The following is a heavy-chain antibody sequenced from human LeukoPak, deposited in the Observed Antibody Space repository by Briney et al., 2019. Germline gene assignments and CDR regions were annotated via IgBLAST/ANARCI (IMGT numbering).Heavy chain of an antibody. D-gene: IGHD3-10*01. Sequence: SETVSLTCTVSGGSISSYYWSWIRQPPGKGLEWIGYIYYSGSTNYNPSLKSRVTISVDTFKNQFSLKLSSVPAADTAVYYCARTTLIGRGVVLTNWFDPWGQGTLVTVSS. V-gene: IGHV4-59*01. J-gene: IGHJ5*02. CDR3: ARTTLIGRGVVLTNWFDP. CDR2: IYYSGST. CDR1: GGSISSYY.